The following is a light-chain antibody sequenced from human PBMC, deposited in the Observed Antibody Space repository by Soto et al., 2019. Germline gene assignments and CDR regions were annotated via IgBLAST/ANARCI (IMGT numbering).Light chain of an antibody. V-gene: IGKV3D-20*02. CDR1: QTVSSNF. CDR3: HQRYNWPRVT. J-gene: IGKJ5*01. Sequence: EIVLTQSPGTLSLSPGDRATLSCSASQTVSSNFLAWYQQRPAQAPRLLIHGASTRATGITDRFSGSGSGTDFTLTITSLEPEDFAVYFCHQRYNWPRVTFGQGTRLEI. CDR2: GAS.